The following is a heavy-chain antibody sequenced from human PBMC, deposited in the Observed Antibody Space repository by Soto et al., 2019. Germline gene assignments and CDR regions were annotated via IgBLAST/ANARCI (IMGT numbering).Heavy chain of an antibody. D-gene: IGHD2-15*01. V-gene: IGHV3-49*04. CDR1: GFTFGDYM. CDR2: IRSKGYGGTI. CDR3: TRDGQRCRGGSCYAA. Sequence: PGGSLRLSCTASGFTFGDYMMSWVRQAPGKGLEWVGFIRSKGYGGTIQYAASVQGRFTISGDDSKSIAYLQMNSLKTEDTAVYYCTRDGQRCRGGSCYAAWGQGTLVTVSS. J-gene: IGHJ5*02.